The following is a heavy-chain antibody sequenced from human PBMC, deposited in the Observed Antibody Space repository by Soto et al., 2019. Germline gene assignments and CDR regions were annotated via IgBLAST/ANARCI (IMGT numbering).Heavy chain of an antibody. CDR3: ATRITVFGLLIPPFDP. Sequence: SETLSLTCAVYGGSVNGYYWKWIRQPPGKGLEWIGEINHTGGTHYNPSLKSRVTMSVDTSKNQFSLRLSSVTAADTAIYYCATRITVFGLLIPPFDPWGQGTQVTVSS. V-gene: IGHV4-34*01. CDR2: INHTGGT. CDR1: GGSVNGYY. D-gene: IGHD3-3*01. J-gene: IGHJ5*02.